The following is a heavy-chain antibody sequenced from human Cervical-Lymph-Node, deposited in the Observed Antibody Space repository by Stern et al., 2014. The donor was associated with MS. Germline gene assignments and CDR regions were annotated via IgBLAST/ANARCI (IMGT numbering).Heavy chain of an antibody. CDR3: ARSPLGAFRYFDL. CDR2: IYPGDSDT. J-gene: IGHJ2*01. Sequence: EVQLVESGAEVKKPGESLNISCKGSEFRFSNHWIAWVRQMPGKGPEWMGIIYPGDSDTRYSPSFQGRVTISLDKPLSTAFLQWASLKPSDPAIYYCARSPLGAFRYFDLGGRGTLVTVPS. V-gene: IGHV5-51*01. CDR1: EFRFSNHW. D-gene: IGHD4-17*01.